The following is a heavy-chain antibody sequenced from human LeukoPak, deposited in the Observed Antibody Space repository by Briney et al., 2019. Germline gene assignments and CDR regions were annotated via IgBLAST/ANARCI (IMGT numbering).Heavy chain of an antibody. CDR1: GFSLSTSGVG. J-gene: IGHJ4*02. D-gene: IGHD1/OR15-1a*01. V-gene: IGHV2-5*02. CDR3: AHRRPGHLTGWDNSYFDN. CDR2: IYWDDDK. Sequence: SGPTLVKPTQTLTLTCTFSGFSLSTSGVGVGWVRQPPGKALEWLAVIYWDDDKRYNPSLKSRLTISKDTSKNQVLLMMTNMDPVDTGTYYCAHRRPGHLTGWDNSYFDNWARGTPVTVSS.